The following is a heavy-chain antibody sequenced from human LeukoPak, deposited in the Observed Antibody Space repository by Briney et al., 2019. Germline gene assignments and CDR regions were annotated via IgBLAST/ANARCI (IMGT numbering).Heavy chain of an antibody. J-gene: IGHJ5*02. CDR3: ARYEVVQVAMSYNWFDP. CDR2: IYYSGST. D-gene: IGHD2-2*01. Sequence: SETLSLTCTVSGCSISSSSYYGGWIRQPPGKGLEWIGSIYYSGSTYYNPSLKSRVTISVDTSKNQFSLKLSSVTAADTAVHYCARYEVVQVAMSYNWFDPWGQGTLVTVSS. CDR1: GCSISSSSYY. V-gene: IGHV4-39*01.